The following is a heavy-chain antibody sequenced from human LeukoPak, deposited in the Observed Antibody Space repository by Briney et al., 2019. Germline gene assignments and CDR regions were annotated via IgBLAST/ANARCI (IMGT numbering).Heavy chain of an antibody. CDR3: ARGYYGDSSNFDY. D-gene: IGHD4-17*01. J-gene: IGHJ4*02. CDR2: IGTAGDT. CDR1: GFTFSSYD. V-gene: IGHV3-13*01. Sequence: GGSLRLSCAASGFTFSSYDMHWVRQGTGKGLEWVSSIGTAGDTYYPGSVKGRFTISRENAKNSLYLQMNSLRAGDTAVYYCARGYYGDSSNFDYWGQGTLVTVSS.